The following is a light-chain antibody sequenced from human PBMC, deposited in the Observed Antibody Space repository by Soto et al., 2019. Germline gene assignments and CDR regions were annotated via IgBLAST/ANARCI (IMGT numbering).Light chain of an antibody. Sequence: TLVTQSHSNLSASVGGRVGITCRASQRISSWLAWYQQKPGKAPKLLIYDASSLESGVPSRFSGRGSGTEFTRTISSLQLDDFAPYYCQQYNSYSTFGQGTKVDI. CDR1: QRISSW. J-gene: IGKJ1*01. V-gene: IGKV1-5*01. CDR3: QQYNSYST. CDR2: DAS.